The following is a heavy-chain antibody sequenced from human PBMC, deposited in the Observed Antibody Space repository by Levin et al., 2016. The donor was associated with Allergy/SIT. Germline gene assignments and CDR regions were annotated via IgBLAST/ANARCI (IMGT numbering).Heavy chain of an antibody. CDR2: ISSSSDYI. D-gene: IGHD6-13*01. J-gene: IGHJ6*02. Sequence: WIRQPPGKGLEWVSSISSSSDYIYYADSVKGRFTISRDNAKNSLYLQMNSLRVEDTAVYYCARDGSPSSWSNYPYYGMDVWGQGTTVTVSS. V-gene: IGHV3-21*01. CDR3: ARDGSPSSWSNYPYYGMDV.